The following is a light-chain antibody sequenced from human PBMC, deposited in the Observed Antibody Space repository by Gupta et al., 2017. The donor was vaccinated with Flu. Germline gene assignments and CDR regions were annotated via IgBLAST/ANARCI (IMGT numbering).Light chain of an antibody. CDR1: QGLSSY. CDR2: AAS. CDR3: QQLNSYPLT. V-gene: IGKV1-9*01. Sequence: DIQLTQSPSFLSASVGDRVTITCRASQGLSSYLAWYQQKPGKAPKLLIYAASTLQSGVPSRFSGGGSVTEFTLTINSLQPEDFATYYCQQLNSYPLTFGHGTKVDIK. J-gene: IGKJ3*01.